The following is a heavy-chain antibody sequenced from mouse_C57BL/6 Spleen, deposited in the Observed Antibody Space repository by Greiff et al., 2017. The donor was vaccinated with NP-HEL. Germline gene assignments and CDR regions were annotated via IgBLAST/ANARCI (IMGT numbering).Heavy chain of an antibody. CDR2: IDPSDSYT. Sequence: QVQLQQPGAELVMPGASVKLSCKASGYTFTSYWMHWVKQRPGQGLEWIGEIDPSDSYTNYNQKFKGKSTLTVDKSSSTAYMQLSSLTSEDSAVYYCARCEITRYWYVDVWGTGTTVTVSA. D-gene: IGHD2-4*01. J-gene: IGHJ1*03. V-gene: IGHV1-69*01. CDR1: GYTFTSYW. CDR3: ARCEITRYWYVDV.